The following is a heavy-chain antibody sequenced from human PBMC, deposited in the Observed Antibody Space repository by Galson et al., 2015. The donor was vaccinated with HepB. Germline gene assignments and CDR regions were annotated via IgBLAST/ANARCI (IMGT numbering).Heavy chain of an antibody. J-gene: IGHJ4*02. CDR1: GFTFSSYA. Sequence: SLRLSCAASGFTFSSYAMSWVRQAPGKGLEWVSAISGSGGSTYYADSVKGRFTISRDNSKNTLYLQMNSLRAEDTAVYYCAKVYYDILTGYYEGYDYWGQGTLVTVSS. CDR3: AKVYYDILTGYYEGYDY. V-gene: IGHV3-23*01. CDR2: ISGSGGST. D-gene: IGHD3-9*01.